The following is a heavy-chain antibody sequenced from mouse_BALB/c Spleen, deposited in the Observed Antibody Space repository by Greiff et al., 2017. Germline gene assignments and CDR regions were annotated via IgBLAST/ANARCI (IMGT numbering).Heavy chain of an antibody. V-gene: IGHV14-3*02. Sequence: VQLQQSGAELVKPGASVKLSCTASGFNIKDTYMHWVKQRPEQGLEWIGRIDPANGNTKYDPKFQGKATITADTSSNTAYLQLSSLTSEDTAVYYCARPRLRLYFDYWGQGTTLTVSS. CDR1: GFNIKDTY. J-gene: IGHJ2*01. D-gene: IGHD1-2*01. CDR2: IDPANGNT. CDR3: ARPRLRLYFDY.